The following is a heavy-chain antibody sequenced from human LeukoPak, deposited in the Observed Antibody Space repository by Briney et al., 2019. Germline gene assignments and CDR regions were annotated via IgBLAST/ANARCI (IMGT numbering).Heavy chain of an antibody. CDR1: GFTFSSYA. Sequence: GGSLRLSCAASGFTFSSYAMSWVRQAPGKGLEWVSAISGSGGSTYYADSVKGRFTISRDNSKNTLYLQMNSLRAEDTAVYYCVKILGGSYFVEGFDYWGQGTLVTVSS. D-gene: IGHD1-26*01. J-gene: IGHJ4*02. V-gene: IGHV3-23*01. CDR3: VKILGGSYFVEGFDY. CDR2: ISGSGGST.